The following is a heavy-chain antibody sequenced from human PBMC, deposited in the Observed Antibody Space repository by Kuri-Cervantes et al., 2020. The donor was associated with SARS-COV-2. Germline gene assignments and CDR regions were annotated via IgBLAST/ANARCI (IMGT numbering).Heavy chain of an antibody. CDR1: GGSFSGYY. V-gene: IGHV4-34*01. J-gene: IGHJ6*03. D-gene: IGHD1-26*01. CDR3: ARDSRSYYQVLLDHYYYSYMDV. CDR2: INHSGST. Sequence: GSLRLSCAVYGGSFSGYYWSWIRQPPGKGLEWIGEINHSGSTNYNPSLKSRVTTSLDMSKSQFSLKLNSVTAADTAVYYCARDSRSYYQVLLDHYYYSYMDVWGKGTTVTVSS.